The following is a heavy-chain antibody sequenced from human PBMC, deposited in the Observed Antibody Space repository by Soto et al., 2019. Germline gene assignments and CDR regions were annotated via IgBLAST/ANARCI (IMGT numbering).Heavy chain of an antibody. CDR2: SYHSGST. J-gene: IGHJ5*02. D-gene: IGHD3-10*01. V-gene: IGHV4-4*02. CDR3: ARDYMARGVMRWFDP. Sequence: QVQLQESGPGLVKPSGTLSLTCAVSGGSISSSNWWSWVRQPPGKGLEWIGDSYHSGSTNYNPSLKSRVTISVDKSKNQFALKLSSVTAADTAVYYCARDYMARGVMRWFDPWGQGTLVTVSS. CDR1: GGSISSSNW.